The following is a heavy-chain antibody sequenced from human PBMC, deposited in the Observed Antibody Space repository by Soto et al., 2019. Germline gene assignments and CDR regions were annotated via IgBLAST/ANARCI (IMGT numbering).Heavy chain of an antibody. D-gene: IGHD2-15*01. V-gene: IGHV3-64D*06. CDR1: GFTFSNYA. J-gene: IGHJ4*01. CDR2: ITSDGDST. CDR3: AKGNQLLRYYFEF. Sequence: PGGSLRLSCSVSGFTFSNYAMHWVRQAPGKGLEYVSGITSDGDSTWHADPVKDRFTISRDNSKNTLFLQMSSLRVEDTAIYFCAKGNQLLRYYFEFWGPGTLVTV.